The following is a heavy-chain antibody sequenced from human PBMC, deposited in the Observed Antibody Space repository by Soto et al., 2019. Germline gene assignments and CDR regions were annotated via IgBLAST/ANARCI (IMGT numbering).Heavy chain of an antibody. D-gene: IGHD6-13*01. CDR3: ARHARAAAGI. V-gene: IGHV4-39*01. CDR2: IYYSGST. J-gene: IGHJ3*02. Sequence: QLQLQESGPGLVKPSETLSLTCTVSGGSISSSSYYWGWIRQPPGKGLEWIGSIYYSGSTYYNPSLKSRVXLXXDTSKNQFSLKLSSVPAADTAVYYCARHARAAAGIWGQGTMVTVSS. CDR1: GGSISSSSYY.